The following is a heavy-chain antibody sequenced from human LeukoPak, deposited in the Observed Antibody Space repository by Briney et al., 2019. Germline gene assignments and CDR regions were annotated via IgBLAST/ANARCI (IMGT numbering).Heavy chain of an antibody. D-gene: IGHD4-17*01. Sequence: GGSLRLSCAASGFTFDDYAMHWVRQAPGKGLEWVSGISWNSGSIGYADSVKGRFTISRDNAKNSLYLQMNSLRAEDTALYYCAKAMTTVTTLPYYGMGVWGQGTTVTVSS. J-gene: IGHJ6*02. CDR3: AKAMTTVTTLPYYGMGV. CDR1: GFTFDDYA. V-gene: IGHV3-9*01. CDR2: ISWNSGSI.